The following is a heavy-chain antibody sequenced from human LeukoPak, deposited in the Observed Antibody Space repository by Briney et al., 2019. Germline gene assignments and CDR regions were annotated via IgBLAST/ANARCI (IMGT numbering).Heavy chain of an antibody. CDR1: GFTFSSYA. V-gene: IGHV3-23*01. Sequence: PGGSLSLFCAASGFTFSSYAMSWARQAPGEGLEWLSSIRGSGGSTYYADSVKGRFTISSDNSKNTLYLQMNSLRAEDTAVYYCAKLDYDILTGYRIYYYYGMDVWGQGTTVTVSS. D-gene: IGHD3-9*01. J-gene: IGHJ6*02. CDR3: AKLDYDILTGYRIYYYYGMDV. CDR2: IRGSGGST.